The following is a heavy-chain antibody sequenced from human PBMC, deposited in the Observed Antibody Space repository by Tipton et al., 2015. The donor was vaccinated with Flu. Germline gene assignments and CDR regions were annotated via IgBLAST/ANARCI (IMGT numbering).Heavy chain of an antibody. CDR2: IYYSGST. V-gene: IGHV4-39*07. D-gene: IGHD3-16*01. CDR1: GGSISSSSYY. J-gene: IGHJ4*02. CDR3: ARSRFGMHQE. Sequence: TLSLTCTVSGGSISSSSYYWGWIRQPPGKGLEWIGSIYYSGSTYYNPSLKSRVTISVDTSKNQFSLKLSSVTAADTAVYYCARSRFGMHQEWGQGTLVTVSS.